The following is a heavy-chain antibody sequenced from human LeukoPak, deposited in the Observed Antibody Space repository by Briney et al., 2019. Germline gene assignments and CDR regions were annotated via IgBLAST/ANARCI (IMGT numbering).Heavy chain of an antibody. J-gene: IGHJ4*02. V-gene: IGHV3-64*01. D-gene: IGHD4-17*01. CDR1: GFTFSTYP. CDR3: ARRRGDKEFYYFDN. Sequence: GGSLRLSCAASGFTFSTYPMHWVRQAPGKGLEYVAAITSNGNSAYYANSVKGRFTISRDNSKNTLYLQMGSLRAEDMAVYYCARRRGDKEFYYFDNWGQGTLVTVSS. CDR2: ITSNGNSA.